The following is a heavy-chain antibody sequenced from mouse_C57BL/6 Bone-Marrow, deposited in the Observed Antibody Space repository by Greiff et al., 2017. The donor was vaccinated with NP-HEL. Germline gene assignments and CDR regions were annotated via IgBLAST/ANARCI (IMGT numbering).Heavy chain of an antibody. D-gene: IGHD1-1*01. Sequence: QVQLQQPGAELVKPGASVKLSCKASGYTFTSYWMHWVKQRPGQGLEWIGMIHPNSGSTNYNEKFKSKATLTVDKSSSTAYMQLSSLTSEDSAVYYCARFPITTVVYWYFDVWGTGTTVTVSS. CDR1: GYTFTSYW. CDR2: IHPNSGST. J-gene: IGHJ1*03. CDR3: ARFPITTVVYWYFDV. V-gene: IGHV1-64*01.